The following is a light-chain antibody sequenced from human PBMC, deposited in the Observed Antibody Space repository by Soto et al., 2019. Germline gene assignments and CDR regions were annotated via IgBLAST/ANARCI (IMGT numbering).Light chain of an antibody. CDR3: QQSYSVPIT. V-gene: IGKV1-39*01. CDR2: ATS. Sequence: DIQMTQSPSSLSASVGDRVTITCRASQGIERHLTWYQQKPGKAPKFLIHATSSLQSGVPSRFSGSGSGTDFSLIINSLQPEDFATYYCQQSYSVPITFGQGTRLEIK. J-gene: IGKJ5*01. CDR1: QGIERH.